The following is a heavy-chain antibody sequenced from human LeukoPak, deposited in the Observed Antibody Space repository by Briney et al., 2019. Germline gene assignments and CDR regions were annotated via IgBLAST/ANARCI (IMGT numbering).Heavy chain of an antibody. D-gene: IGHD6-19*01. CDR2: ISSGSSYI. Sequence: PGRSLRLSCAASGFTFDDYAMHWVRQAPGKGLEWVSSISSGSSYIYYADSVKGRFTISRDNAKNSLYLQMNSLRAEDTAMYYCARSNSGWFDYWGQGTLVTVSS. CDR3: ARSNSGWFDY. V-gene: IGHV3-21*01. J-gene: IGHJ5*01. CDR1: GFTFDDYA.